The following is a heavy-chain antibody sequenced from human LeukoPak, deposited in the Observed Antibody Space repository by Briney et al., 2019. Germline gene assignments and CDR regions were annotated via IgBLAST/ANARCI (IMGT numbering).Heavy chain of an antibody. CDR3: ARDILVVPAANTVGWFDP. D-gene: IGHD2-2*01. J-gene: IGHJ5*02. Sequence: ASVKVSCKASGGTFSSYAISWVRQAPGQRLEWMGWISAYIGNTNYAQKLQGRVTMSTDTTTSTAYMELRSLRSDDTAVYYCARDILVVPAANTVGWFDPWGQGTLVTVSS. CDR2: ISAYIGNT. V-gene: IGHV1-18*01. CDR1: GGTFSSYA.